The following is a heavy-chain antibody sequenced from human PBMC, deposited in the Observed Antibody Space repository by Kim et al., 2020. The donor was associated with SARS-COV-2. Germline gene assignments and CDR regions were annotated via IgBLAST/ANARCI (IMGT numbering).Heavy chain of an antibody. J-gene: IGHJ6*02. CDR2: INHSGST. D-gene: IGHD2-2*01. V-gene: IGHV4-34*01. CDR1: GGSFSGYY. CDR3: AVYCSSTSCSIAGGNYYGMDV. Sequence: SETLSLTCAVYGGSFSGYYWSWIRQPPGKGLEWIGEINHSGSTNYNPSLKSRVTISVDTSKNQFSLKLSSVTAADTAVYYCAVYCSSTSCSIAGGNYYGMDVWGQGTTVTVSS.